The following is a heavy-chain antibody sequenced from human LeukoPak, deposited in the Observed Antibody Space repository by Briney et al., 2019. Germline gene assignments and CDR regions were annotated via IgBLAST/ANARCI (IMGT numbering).Heavy chain of an antibody. Sequence: GGSLRLSCAASGFTFSSYNMNWVRQAPGKGLEWVSCISRSSSTIYYADSVRGRFTISRDNTKNSLYLQMNSLRAEDTAVYYCARDLYSSGWYDAFDIWGQGTMVTVS. V-gene: IGHV3-48*04. D-gene: IGHD6-19*01. J-gene: IGHJ3*02. CDR2: ISRSSSTI. CDR3: ARDLYSSGWYDAFDI. CDR1: GFTFSSYN.